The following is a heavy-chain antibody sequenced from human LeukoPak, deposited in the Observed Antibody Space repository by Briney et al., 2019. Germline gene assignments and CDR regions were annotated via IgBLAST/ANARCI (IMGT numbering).Heavy chain of an antibody. V-gene: IGHV3-48*03. Sequence: PGGSLRLSCAATGFTFSSYEFNWARQAPGKGLEWVSYISSSGLSRYYADSVKGRFTISRDNAENSLYLQINSLRVEDTAIYYCARDGTLDYWGQGTLVTVSS. CDR2: ISSSGLSR. CDR1: GFTFSSYE. J-gene: IGHJ4*02. D-gene: IGHD1-26*01. CDR3: ARDGTLDY.